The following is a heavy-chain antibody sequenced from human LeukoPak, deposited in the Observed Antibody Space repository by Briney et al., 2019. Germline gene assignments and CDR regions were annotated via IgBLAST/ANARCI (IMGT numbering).Heavy chain of an antibody. CDR1: GGSISSGGYY. D-gene: IGHD3-10*01. J-gene: IGHJ4*02. V-gene: IGHV4-30-4*08. CDR3: ASMVRGVPGD. Sequence: SETLSLTCTVSGGSISSGGYYWSWIRQPPGKGLEWIGYIYYSGSTYYNPSLKSRVTISVDTSKNQFSLKLSSVTAAVTAVYYCASMVRGVPGDWGQGTLVTVSS. CDR2: IYYSGST.